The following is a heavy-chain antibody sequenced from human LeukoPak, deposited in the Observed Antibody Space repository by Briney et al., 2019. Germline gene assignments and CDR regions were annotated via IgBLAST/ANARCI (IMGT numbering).Heavy chain of an antibody. Sequence: PSETLSLTCAVYGGSFSGYYWSWLRQPPGKGLEWIGEINHSGSTNYNPSLKSRVTISVDTSKNQFSLKLSSVTAADTAVYYCASPDYGSGDDAFDIWGQGTMVTVSS. CDR3: ASPDYGSGDDAFDI. J-gene: IGHJ3*02. D-gene: IGHD3-10*01. V-gene: IGHV4-34*01. CDR1: GGSFSGYY. CDR2: INHSGST.